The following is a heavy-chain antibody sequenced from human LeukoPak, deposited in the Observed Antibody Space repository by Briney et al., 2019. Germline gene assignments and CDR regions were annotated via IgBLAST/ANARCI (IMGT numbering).Heavy chain of an antibody. J-gene: IGHJ6*02. CDR3: ASLRIGPLWFGEHYYGMDV. CDR1: GGSFSGYY. CDR2: INHSGST. D-gene: IGHD3-10*01. V-gene: IGHV4-34*01. Sequence: PSETLSLTCAVYGGSFSGYYWSWIRQPPGKGLEWIGEINHSGSTNYNPSLKSRVTISVDTSKNQFSLKLSSVTAADTAVYYCASLRIGPLWFGEHYYGMDVWGQGTTVTVSS.